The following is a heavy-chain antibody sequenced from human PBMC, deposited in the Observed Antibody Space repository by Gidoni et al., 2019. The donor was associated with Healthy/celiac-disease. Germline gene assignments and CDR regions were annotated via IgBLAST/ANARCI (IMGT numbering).Heavy chain of an antibody. CDR1: GFTFDDYA. Sequence: EVQLVEFGGGLTQPGRYLRLSCTASGFTFDDYALRWFRKAPGKGLEWVGFIRSKPYGGTTEYAASVNGRFTISRDDSKSIAYLQMNSLKTEDTAVYYCTRGAGYYDSRGYYSPSSYYFDYWGQGTLVTVSS. V-gene: IGHV3-49*03. CDR3: TRGAGYYDSRGYYSPSSYYFDY. D-gene: IGHD3-22*01. CDR2: IRSKPYGGTT. J-gene: IGHJ4*02.